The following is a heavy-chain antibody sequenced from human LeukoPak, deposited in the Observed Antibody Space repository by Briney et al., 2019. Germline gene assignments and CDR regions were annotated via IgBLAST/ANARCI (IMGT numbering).Heavy chain of an antibody. J-gene: IGHJ4*02. CDR2: ISYDGGNK. CDR3: AKDSLPGVWSGYLDY. V-gene: IGHV3-30*18. D-gene: IGHD3-3*01. Sequence: PGRSLRLSCAASGFTFSSYGMHWVRQAPGKGLEWVAVISYDGGNKYYADSVKGRFTISRDNSKNTLYLQMNSLRAEDTAVYYCAKDSLPGVWSGYLDYWGQGTLVTVSS. CDR1: GFTFSSYG.